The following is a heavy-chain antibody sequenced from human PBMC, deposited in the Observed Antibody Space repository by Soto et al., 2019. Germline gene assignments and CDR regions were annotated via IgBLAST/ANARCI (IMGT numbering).Heavy chain of an antibody. CDR3: ARREIQGPMDY. CDR1: GYSISSSNW. V-gene: IGHV4-28*01. Sequence: SETLSLTCAVSGYSISSSNWWGWIRQPPGKGLEWIGYIYYSGTTYYNPSLKSRVTMSVDTSKNQFSLKLTSVTAVDTAVYYCARREIQGPMDYWGQGTLVTGSS. CDR2: IYYSGTT. D-gene: IGHD1-26*01. J-gene: IGHJ4*02.